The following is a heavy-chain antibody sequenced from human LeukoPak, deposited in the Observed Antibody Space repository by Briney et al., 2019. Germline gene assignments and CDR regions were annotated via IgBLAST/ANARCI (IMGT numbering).Heavy chain of an antibody. CDR1: GFTFSSYS. CDR2: ISSSSSYI. J-gene: IGHJ4*02. D-gene: IGHD6-19*01. V-gene: IGHV3-21*01. CDR3: ASFSIAVAGIDY. Sequence: GGSLRLSCAASGFTFSSYSMNWVRQAPGKGLEWVSSISSSSSYIYYADSVKGRFTISRDNAKNALYLQMNSLRAEDTAVYYCASFSIAVAGIDYWGQGTLVTVSS.